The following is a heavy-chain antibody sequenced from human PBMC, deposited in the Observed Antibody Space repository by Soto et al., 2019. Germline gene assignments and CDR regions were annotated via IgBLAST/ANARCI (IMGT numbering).Heavy chain of an antibody. CDR3: ASLGVGDWANYYYYYGMDV. CDR2: ISSDGNNK. CDR1: GFTFSNYG. Sequence: GGSLRLSCAASGFTFSNYGMHWVRQAPGKGLEWVTVISSDGNNKYYADSVRGRFTISRDNSKNTLFLQMNSLRAEDTAVYYCASLGVGDWANYYYYYGMDVWGQGTTVTVSS. V-gene: IGHV3-30*03. D-gene: IGHD2-21*02. J-gene: IGHJ6*02.